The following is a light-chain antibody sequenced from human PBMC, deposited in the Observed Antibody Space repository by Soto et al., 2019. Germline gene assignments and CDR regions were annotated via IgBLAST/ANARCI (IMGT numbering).Light chain of an antibody. CDR1: QSVSSRY. Sequence: EIVLTQSPGTLSLSPGERVTLSCRASQSVSSRYLAWYQQRPGQAPRLLIYGASTRATGIPDRFSGSASGTDFTHTISRLAPENFAVYYCQQYGTYPPRYTFGQGTKLEIK. V-gene: IGKV3-20*01. CDR2: GAS. J-gene: IGKJ2*01. CDR3: QQYGTYPPRYT.